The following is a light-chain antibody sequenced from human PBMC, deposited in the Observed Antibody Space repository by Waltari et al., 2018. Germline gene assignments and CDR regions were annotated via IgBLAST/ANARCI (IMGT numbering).Light chain of an antibody. CDR3: QQYGRSPLT. J-gene: IGKJ4*01. Sequence: EIVLTQSPGALSLSPGERATLSCRASQSLSSSYLAWYQPKPGQAPRLLIYGASSRASGIPDRFSGSGSGTDFTLTISRLEPEDFAVYYCQQYGRSPLTFGGGTKVEIK. CDR1: QSLSSSY. V-gene: IGKV3-20*01. CDR2: GAS.